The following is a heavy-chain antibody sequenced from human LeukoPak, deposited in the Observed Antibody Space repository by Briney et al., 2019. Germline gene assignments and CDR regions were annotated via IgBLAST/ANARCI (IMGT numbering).Heavy chain of an antibody. CDR3: AKDASYYDFWSGYSQSSFDY. D-gene: IGHD3-3*01. Sequence: GGSLRLSCAASGFTFSSYDMSWVRQAPGRGLGWVSTISGGGDTTYYADSVKGRFTISRDNSKNTLYLQMNSLRAEDTAVYYCAKDASYYDFWSGYSQSSFDYWGQGTLVTASS. V-gene: IGHV3-23*01. CDR2: ISGGGDTT. CDR1: GFTFSSYD. J-gene: IGHJ4*02.